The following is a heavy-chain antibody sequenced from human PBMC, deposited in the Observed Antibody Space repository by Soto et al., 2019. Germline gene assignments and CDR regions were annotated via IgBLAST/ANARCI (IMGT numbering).Heavy chain of an antibody. CDR2: INAGNGNT. J-gene: IGHJ4*02. CDR1: GYTFTSYA. Sequence: SVKVSCKASGYTFTSYAMYWVRQAPGQRLEWMGWINAGNGNTKYSQKFQGRVTITRDTSASTAYMELSSLRSEDTAVYYCARGEFLSYDDYWGQGTLVTVSS. D-gene: IGHD3-16*01. CDR3: ARGEFLSYDDY. V-gene: IGHV1-3*01.